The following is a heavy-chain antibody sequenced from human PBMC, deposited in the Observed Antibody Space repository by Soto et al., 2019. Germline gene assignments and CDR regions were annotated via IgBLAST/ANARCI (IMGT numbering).Heavy chain of an antibody. Sequence: GGSLRLSCAASGFTFSNAWMSWVRQAPGKGLEWVGRIKSKTDGGTTDYAAPVKGRFTISRDDSKNTLYLQMNSLKTEDTAVYYCTTLTYCSGGSCDAFDIWGQGTMVTVSS. D-gene: IGHD2-15*01. V-gene: IGHV3-15*01. J-gene: IGHJ3*02. CDR1: GFTFSNAW. CDR2: IKSKTDGGTT. CDR3: TTLTYCSGGSCDAFDI.